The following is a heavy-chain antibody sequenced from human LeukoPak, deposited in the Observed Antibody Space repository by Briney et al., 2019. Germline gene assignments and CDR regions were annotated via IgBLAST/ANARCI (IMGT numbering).Heavy chain of an antibody. J-gene: IGHJ4*02. D-gene: IGHD1-1*01. CDR1: GFTFSSYA. CDR2: IGIDSGNT. Sequence: GGSLRLSCAASGFTFSSYAMSWVRQAPGKGLEWIAYIGIDSGNTKYADSVRGRFTISADKAKNSLYLQMNSLRVEDTAVYYCARDHNYAFDNWGQGTLVSVAS. CDR3: ARDHNYAFDN. V-gene: IGHV3-48*01.